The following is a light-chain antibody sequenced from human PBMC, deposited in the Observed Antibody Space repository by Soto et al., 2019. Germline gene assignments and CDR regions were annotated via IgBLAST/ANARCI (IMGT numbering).Light chain of an antibody. CDR1: QSLLHSNGYNY. V-gene: IGKV2-28*01. CDR2: LGS. J-gene: IGKJ1*01. CDR3: MQALQTRT. Sequence: DFVRTQSPLSLPVTPGEPASISCRSSQSLLHSNGYNYLDWYLQKPGQSPQLLIYLGSYRATGVPDRFSGSGSGTDSTLKISRVEAEDVGVYYCMQALQTRTFGQGTKVDIK.